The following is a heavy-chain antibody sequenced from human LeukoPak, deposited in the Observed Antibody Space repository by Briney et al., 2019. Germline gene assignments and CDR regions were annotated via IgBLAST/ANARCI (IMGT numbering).Heavy chain of an antibody. D-gene: IGHD6-13*01. Sequence: SESLSLTCTVSGGSISSSNYYWGWIRQPPGKGLEWIGEINHSGSTNYNPSLKSRVTISVDTSKNQFSLKLSSVTAADTAVYYCARKLKGRLGIAAAGRFDYWGQGTLVTVSS. CDR3: ARKLKGRLGIAAAGRFDY. CDR1: GGSISSSNYY. J-gene: IGHJ4*02. V-gene: IGHV4-39*07. CDR2: INHSGST.